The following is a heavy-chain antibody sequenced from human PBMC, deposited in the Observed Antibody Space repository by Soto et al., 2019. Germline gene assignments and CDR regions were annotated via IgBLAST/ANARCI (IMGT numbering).Heavy chain of an antibody. Sequence: GGSLRLSCEVSGFTFSMYSMGWVRQSPGKGLEWVAKIPQDGVDGHYADSVKGRFTISRDNGKNSLYLQLNNLRAEDTAVYYCARDHLILTAHDFFYGSDVWGRGATVTVSS. V-gene: IGHV3-7*03. D-gene: IGHD2-8*02. CDR1: GFTFSMYS. J-gene: IGHJ6*02. CDR2: IPQDGVDG. CDR3: ARDHLILTAHDFFYGSDV.